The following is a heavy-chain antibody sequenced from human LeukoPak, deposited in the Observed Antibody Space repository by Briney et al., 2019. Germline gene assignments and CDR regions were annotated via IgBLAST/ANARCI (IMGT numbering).Heavy chain of an antibody. CDR2: IYSGGST. J-gene: IGHJ5*02. Sequence: GGSLRLSCAASGFTVSSNYMSWVRQAPGKGLEWVSLIYSGGSTYYADSVKGRFTISRDNSKNTLYLQMNSLRAEDTAVYYCTVVTPGWFDPWGQGTLVTVSS. CDR3: TVVTPGWFDP. V-gene: IGHV3-53*01. CDR1: GFTVSSNY. D-gene: IGHD4-23*01.